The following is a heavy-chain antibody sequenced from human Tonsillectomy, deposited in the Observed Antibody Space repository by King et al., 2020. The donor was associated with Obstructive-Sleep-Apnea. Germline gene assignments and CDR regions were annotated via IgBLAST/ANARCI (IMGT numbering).Heavy chain of an antibody. Sequence: VQLVESGGAFVQPGGSLRLSCAASGFTFSSYSMNWVRQAPVGGLEWSSYITAASSTIYYADSVKGRFTISRDNAKNSLYLQMNNLRAEDTAVYYCATDRNWAFDYWGQGALVTVSS. CDR2: ITAASSTI. J-gene: IGHJ4*02. CDR1: GFTFSSYS. D-gene: IGHD7-27*01. V-gene: IGHV3-48*04. CDR3: ATDRNWAFDY.